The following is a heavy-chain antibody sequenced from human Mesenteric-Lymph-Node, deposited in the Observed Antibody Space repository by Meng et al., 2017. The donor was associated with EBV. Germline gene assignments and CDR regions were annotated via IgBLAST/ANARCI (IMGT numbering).Heavy chain of an antibody. J-gene: IGHJ4*02. D-gene: IGHD3-10*01. CDR3: AFSRLGDYFDS. CDR1: GFSLTTRGVG. V-gene: IGHV2-5*02. Sequence: QITVKESGPTLVKPAQTVQLTCTFSGFSLTTRGVGVGWVRQPPGKALEWLALIYWDDDRRFTPSLKNRLTIAKDTSRDQVFLTLTDMDPVDTGTYYCAFSRLGDYFDSWGQGTLVTVSS. CDR2: IYWDDDR.